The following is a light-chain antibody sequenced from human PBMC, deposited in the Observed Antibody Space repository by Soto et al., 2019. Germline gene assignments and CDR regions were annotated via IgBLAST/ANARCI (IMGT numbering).Light chain of an antibody. J-gene: IGKJ1*01. CDR3: QQYGSSIQT. Sequence: EIVVSMSLATLSLYQGERATLSCRASRSVSSYLAWYQQKPGQAPRLLIYGASRRATDIPARFSGSGSGTDFTLTISRLEPEDFAVYYCQQYGSSIQTFGQGTMVDIK. CDR2: GAS. CDR1: RSVSSY. V-gene: IGKV3-20*01.